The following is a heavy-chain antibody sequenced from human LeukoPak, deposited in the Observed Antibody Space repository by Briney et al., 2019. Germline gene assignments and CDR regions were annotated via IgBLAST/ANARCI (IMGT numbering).Heavy chain of an antibody. D-gene: IGHD5-18*01. J-gene: IGHJ4*02. CDR2: IWYDGSNK. CDR3: AREHRGYSYGYSYYFDY. Sequence: PGGSLRLSCAASGLTFSSHWMHWVRQAPGKGLEWVAVIWYDGSNKYYADSVKGRFTISRDNSKNTLYLQMNSLRAEDTAVYYCAREHRGYSYGYSYYFDYWGQGTLVTVSS. CDR1: GLTFSSHW. V-gene: IGHV3-33*08.